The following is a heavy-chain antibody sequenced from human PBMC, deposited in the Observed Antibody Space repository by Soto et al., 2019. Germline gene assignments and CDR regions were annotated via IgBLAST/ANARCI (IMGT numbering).Heavy chain of an antibody. CDR2: ISSSGSTI. J-gene: IGHJ4*02. V-gene: IGHV3-48*03. Sequence: GGSLRLSCVASGFTFSSYEMNWVRQAPGKGLEWVSYISSSGSTIYYADSVKGRFTISRDNAKNSLYLQMNSLRAEDTAVYYCARRDGYTLGYWGQGTLVTVSS. CDR3: ARRDGYTLGY. CDR1: GFTFSSYE. D-gene: IGHD5-12*01.